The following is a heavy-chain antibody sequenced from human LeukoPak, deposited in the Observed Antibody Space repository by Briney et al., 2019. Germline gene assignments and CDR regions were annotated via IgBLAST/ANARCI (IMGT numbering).Heavy chain of an antibody. CDR2: IIPIFGTA. V-gene: IGHV1-69*13. Sequence: SVKVSCKASGGTFSSYAISWVRQAPGQGLEWMGGIIPIFGTANYAQKFQGRVTITADESTSTAYMELSSLRSEDTAVYYCARGIRYFDWLYFDYWGQGTLVTVSS. CDR1: GGTFSSYA. CDR3: ARGIRYFDWLYFDY. D-gene: IGHD3-9*01. J-gene: IGHJ4*02.